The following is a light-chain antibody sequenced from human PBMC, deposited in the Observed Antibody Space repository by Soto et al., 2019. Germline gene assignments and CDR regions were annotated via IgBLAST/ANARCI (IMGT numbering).Light chain of an antibody. J-gene: IGKJ1*01. CDR1: QHISTY. CDR3: QQYFSLRT. V-gene: IGKV1-8*01. Sequence: AIRMTQSQSSLSASTGDRVTITCRASQHISTYLAWYQQKPGKAPNLLIYAASTLQSGVPSRFSGSGSGTDFTLTISYLQSEDFATYYCQQYFSLRTFGQGTKVEVK. CDR2: AAS.